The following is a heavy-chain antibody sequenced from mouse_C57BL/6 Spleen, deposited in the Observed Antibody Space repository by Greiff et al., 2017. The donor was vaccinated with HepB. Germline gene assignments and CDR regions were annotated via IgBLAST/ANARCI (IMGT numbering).Heavy chain of an antibody. CDR1: GYTFTDYN. CDR2: INPNNGGT. J-gene: IGHJ1*03. CDR3: ARSGSSSLRYFDV. D-gene: IGHD1-1*01. Sequence: VQLQQSGPELVKPGASVKMSCKASGYTFTDYNMHWVKQSHGKSLEWIGYINPNNGGTSYNQKFKGKATLTVNKSASTAYMELRSLTSEDSAVYYCARSGSSSLRYFDVWGTGTTVTVSS. V-gene: IGHV1-22*01.